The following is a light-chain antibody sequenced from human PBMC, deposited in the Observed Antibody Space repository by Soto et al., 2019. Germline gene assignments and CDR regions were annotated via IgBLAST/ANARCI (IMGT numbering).Light chain of an antibody. J-gene: IGLJ1*01. CDR2: EGN. CDR3: CSYXGTNTFV. Sequence: QSVLTQPASVSGSPGQSITISCTGTSSDVXSYNLVSWYQQHPGKAPKLMIYEGNKRPSGVSNRFSGSKSANTASLTISGLQTEDEADYYCCSYXGTNTFVFGTGTKLTVL. V-gene: IGLV2-23*01. CDR1: SSDVXSYNL.